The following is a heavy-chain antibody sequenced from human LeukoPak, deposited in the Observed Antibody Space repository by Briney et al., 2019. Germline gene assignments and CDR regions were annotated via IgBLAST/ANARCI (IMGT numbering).Heavy chain of an antibody. D-gene: IGHD3-22*01. Sequence: PGGSLRLSCAASGFTFSSYAMSWVRQAPGKGLEWVSAISGSGGSTYYADSVKGRFTISRDTHNNTLYLQMNHLRADDTATYYCAKVSYDSSGYSSLFGDWGQGTLVTVSS. V-gene: IGHV3-23*01. CDR1: GFTFSSYA. CDR2: ISGSGGST. CDR3: AKVSYDSSGYSSLFGD. J-gene: IGHJ4*02.